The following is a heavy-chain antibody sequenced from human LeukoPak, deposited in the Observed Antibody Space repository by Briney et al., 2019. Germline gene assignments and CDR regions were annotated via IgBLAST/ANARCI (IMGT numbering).Heavy chain of an antibody. CDR1: GFTFTNAW. V-gene: IGHV3-15*01. CDR3: TTDLGTYYHGSERLIPIDY. CDR2: VKSKTDGETT. D-gene: IGHD3-10*01. Sequence: GGSLRLSCADSGFTFTNAWMSWVRQAPGKGLEWIGRVKSKTDGETTNYAEPVRGRFTISRDDSKSAVYLQMNSLKIEDTAVYYCTTDLGTYYHGSERLIPIDYWGQGTLVTVSS. J-gene: IGHJ4*02.